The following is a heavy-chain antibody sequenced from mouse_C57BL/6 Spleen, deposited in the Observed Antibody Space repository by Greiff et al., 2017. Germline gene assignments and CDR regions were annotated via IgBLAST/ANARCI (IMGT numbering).Heavy chain of an antibody. CDR1: GYTFTDYN. V-gene: IGHV1-18*01. CDR3: AREGPSFAY. J-gene: IGHJ3*01. CDR2: INPNNGGT. Sequence: LVESGASVKIPCKASGYTFTDYNMDWVKQSHGKSLEWIGDINPNNGGTIYNQKFKGKATLTVDKSSSTAYMELRSLTSEDTAVYYCAREGPSFAYWGQGTLVTVSA.